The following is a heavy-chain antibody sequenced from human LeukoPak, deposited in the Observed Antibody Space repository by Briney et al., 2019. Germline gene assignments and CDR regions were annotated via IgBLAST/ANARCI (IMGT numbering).Heavy chain of an antibody. V-gene: IGHV4-34*01. Sequence: SETLSLTCAVYGGSFSGYYWSWIRQPPGKGLEWIGEINHSGSTNYSPSLKSRVTISVDTSKNQFSLKLSSVTAADTAVYYCARGDFWSGIVDYWGQGTLVTVSS. CDR2: INHSGST. J-gene: IGHJ4*02. CDR3: ARGDFWSGIVDY. CDR1: GGSFSGYY. D-gene: IGHD3-3*01.